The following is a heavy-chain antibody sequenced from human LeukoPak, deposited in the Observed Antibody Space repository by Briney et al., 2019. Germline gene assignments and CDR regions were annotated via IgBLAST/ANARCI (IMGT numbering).Heavy chain of an antibody. J-gene: IGHJ5*02. CDR1: GYTFTSYD. V-gene: IGHV1-8*01. CDR3: ARGRCSGPQFDP. Sequence: GASVKVTCKASGYTFTSYDINWVRQATGQGLEWMGWMNPNSGNTGYAQKFQGRVTMTRNTSISTAYMELSSLRSEDTAVYYCARGRCSGPQFDPWGQGTLVTVSS. D-gene: IGHD6-19*01. CDR2: MNPNSGNT.